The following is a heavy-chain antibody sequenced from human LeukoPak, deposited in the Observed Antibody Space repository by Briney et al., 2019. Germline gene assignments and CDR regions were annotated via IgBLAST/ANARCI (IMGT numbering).Heavy chain of an antibody. Sequence: GGSLRLSCAGSGFTVSSNYMSWVRQAPGKGLEWVSVIYSGGTTYYADSVKGRFTISRDNSKNTLYLQMDSLRPDDMAVYYCATIAARRFDYWGQGTLVTVSS. D-gene: IGHD6-6*01. CDR2: IYSGGTT. CDR1: GFTVSSNY. CDR3: ATIAARRFDY. V-gene: IGHV3-66*01. J-gene: IGHJ4*02.